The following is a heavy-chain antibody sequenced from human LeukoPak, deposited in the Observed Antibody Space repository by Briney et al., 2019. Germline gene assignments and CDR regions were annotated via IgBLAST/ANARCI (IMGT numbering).Heavy chain of an antibody. CDR2: MSAYNGNT. Sequence: ASVKVSCKASGYTCTSYGISWVRKAPGQGLEWMGRMSAYNGNTNYAQKLQGRVTMTTDTSTSTAYMELRSLRSDDTAVYYCARSPLPQYSSSSIDYWGQGTLVTVSS. CDR1: GYTCTSYG. J-gene: IGHJ4*02. CDR3: ARSPLPQYSSSSIDY. D-gene: IGHD6-6*01. V-gene: IGHV1-18*01.